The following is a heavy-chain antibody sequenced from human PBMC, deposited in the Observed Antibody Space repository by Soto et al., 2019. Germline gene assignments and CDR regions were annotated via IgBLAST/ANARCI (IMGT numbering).Heavy chain of an antibody. CDR2: IYYSGDT. CDR1: GGSISSHNYY. V-gene: IGHV4-39*01. J-gene: IGHJ4*02. D-gene: IGHD2-8*01. Sequence: SETLSLTCTVSGGSISSHNYYCGWIRQPPGKGLEWIGSIYYSGDTYYYPSLESRVTMSVDTSKSQFSLKLSSVTAADTAVYYCARHPGYTVPTVYATHYFDYWGQGIVVTVSS. CDR3: ARHPGYTVPTVYATHYFDY.